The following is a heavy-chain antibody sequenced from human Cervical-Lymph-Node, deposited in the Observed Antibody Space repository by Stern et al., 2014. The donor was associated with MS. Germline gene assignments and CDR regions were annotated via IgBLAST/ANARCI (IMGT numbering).Heavy chain of an antibody. CDR1: GGSITSSYH. D-gene: IGHD6-6*01. CDR3: ARHKPSPLSSPRPLDY. V-gene: IGHV4-39*01. CDR2: IYYGGRT. J-gene: IGHJ4*02. Sequence: QVQLQESGPGLLKPSETLSLTCTVSGGSITSSYHWGWIRQPPGKGLEWIGTIYYGGRTYYNPSLKSRLSLPVDTSKSQFSLMLTSVTASDTAVYYCARHKPSPLSSPRPLDYWGQGTLVAVSS.